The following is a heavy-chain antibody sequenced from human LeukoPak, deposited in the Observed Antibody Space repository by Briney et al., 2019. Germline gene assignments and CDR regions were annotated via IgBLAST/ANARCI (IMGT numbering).Heavy chain of an antibody. Sequence: GGSLRLSCAASGSGFTFNNYWMHWVRQAPGKGLVWVSRINADGSTTSYADSVRGRFTISRDNAKNTLYLQMNSLRAEDTAVYYCATLISGWSLYWGQGTLVTVSS. D-gene: IGHD6-19*01. CDR1: GSGFTFNNYW. V-gene: IGHV3-74*01. J-gene: IGHJ4*02. CDR3: ATLISGWSLY. CDR2: INADGSTT.